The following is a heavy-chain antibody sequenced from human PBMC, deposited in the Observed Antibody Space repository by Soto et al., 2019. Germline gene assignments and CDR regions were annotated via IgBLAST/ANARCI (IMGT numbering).Heavy chain of an antibody. Sequence: ASVKVSCKASGGTFSSYTISWVRQAPGQGLEWMGRIIPILGIANYAQKFQGRVTITADKSTSTAYMELSSLRSEDTAVYYCARVPLSGEQQLVRYAFDIWGQGTMVTVSS. CDR1: GGTFSSYT. CDR3: ARVPLSGEQQLVRYAFDI. CDR2: IIPILGIA. V-gene: IGHV1-69*02. J-gene: IGHJ3*02. D-gene: IGHD6-13*01.